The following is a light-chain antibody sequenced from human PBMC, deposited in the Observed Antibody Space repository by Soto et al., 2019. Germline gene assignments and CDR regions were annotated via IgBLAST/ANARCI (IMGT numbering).Light chain of an antibody. CDR1: QSIAGY. J-gene: IGKJ1*01. CDR2: AAS. CDR3: QQSYRAAWT. Sequence: DIQMTQSPSSLSASVGDRVTITCRASQSIAGYLNWYQQKPGKAPKVLIYAASSLQTGVPSRFSGSGSGTDFTLTISSLQPEDFAAYYCQQSYRAAWTFGQGTKVEI. V-gene: IGKV1-39*01.